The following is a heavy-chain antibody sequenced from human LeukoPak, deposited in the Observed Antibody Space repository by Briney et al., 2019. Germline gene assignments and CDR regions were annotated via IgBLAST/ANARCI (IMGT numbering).Heavy chain of an antibody. D-gene: IGHD3-10*01. J-gene: IGHJ4*02. CDR1: GGTFSSYA. CDR2: INAGNGNT. V-gene: IGHV1-3*01. Sequence: GASVKVSCKASGGTFSSYAISWVRQAPGQGLEWMGWINAGNGNTKYSQKFQGRVTITRDTSASTAYMELSSLRSEDTAVYYCARVDSSGSILGDFDYWGQGTLVTVSS. CDR3: ARVDSSGSILGDFDY.